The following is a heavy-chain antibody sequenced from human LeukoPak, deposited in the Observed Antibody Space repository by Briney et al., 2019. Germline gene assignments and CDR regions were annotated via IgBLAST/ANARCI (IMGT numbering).Heavy chain of an antibody. V-gene: IGHV3-30*18. Sequence: GRSLRLSCAASGFTFSNYGMQWVRQTPGKGLEWVTVISHDGSVKHYADSVKGRFTISRDTSKNTVYLQMNSLRPEDTAVYYCAKEGTTYSSTWFDSWGQGTLVPVSS. D-gene: IGHD6-19*01. CDR3: AKEGTTYSSTWFDS. J-gene: IGHJ5*01. CDR2: ISHDGSVK. CDR1: GFTFSNYG.